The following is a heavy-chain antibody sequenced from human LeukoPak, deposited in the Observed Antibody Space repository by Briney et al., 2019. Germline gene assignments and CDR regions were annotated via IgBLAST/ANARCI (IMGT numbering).Heavy chain of an antibody. J-gene: IGHJ5*02. CDR2: IRQDGSEK. CDR3: ARDGGYCSGGSCNNWFDP. V-gene: IGHV3-7*01. Sequence: GGSLRLSCVASGFSFSSYWMNWVRQAPGKGLEWVANIRQDGSEKYYVDSVKGRFTISRDNAKNSLSLQMNSLRAEDTAVFYCARDGGYCSGGSCNNWFDPWGQGTLVTVSS. CDR1: GFSFSSYW. D-gene: IGHD2-15*01.